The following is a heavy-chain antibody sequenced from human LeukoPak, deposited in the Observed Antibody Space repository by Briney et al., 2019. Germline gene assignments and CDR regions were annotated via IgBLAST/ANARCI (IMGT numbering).Heavy chain of an antibody. V-gene: IGHV1-18*01. Sequence: ASVNVSCTASGYTFTSYGISWVRQAPGQGLEWMGWISAYNGNTNYAQNLQGRVTMTTDTSTSTAYMELRSLRSDDTAVYYCARDRQSCSSSSCLVDSWGQGTLVTVSS. D-gene: IGHD2-2*01. J-gene: IGHJ4*02. CDR2: ISAYNGNT. CDR1: GYTFTSYG. CDR3: ARDRQSCSSSSCLVDS.